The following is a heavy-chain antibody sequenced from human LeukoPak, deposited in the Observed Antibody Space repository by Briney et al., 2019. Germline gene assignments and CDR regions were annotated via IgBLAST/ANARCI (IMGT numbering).Heavy chain of an antibody. CDR1: GDSVSTNNAT. V-gene: IGHV6-1*01. Sequence: SQTLSLTRAISGDSVSTNNATWTWLRQSPSRGLEWLGRTYYRSKWSNDYAVSMKSRITINPDTSKNQFSLQLNSVTPEDTAVYYCARLVGASWFDSWGQGTLVTVSS. D-gene: IGHD1-26*01. J-gene: IGHJ5*01. CDR2: TYYRSKWSN. CDR3: ARLVGASWFDS.